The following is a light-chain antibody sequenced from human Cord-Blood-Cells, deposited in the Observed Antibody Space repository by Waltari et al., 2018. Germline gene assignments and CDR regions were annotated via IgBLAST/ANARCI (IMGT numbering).Light chain of an antibody. CDR1: QSVSSN. CDR3: QQYNNWPPLT. CDR2: GAS. Sequence: EIVMTQSPATLSVSPGERATLSCRASQSVSSNLAWYQQKPGQAPSLLIYGASTRATGIPARFSGSGSGTEFTLTISSLQSVDFAVYYCQQYNNWPPLTFGGGTKVEIK. J-gene: IGKJ4*01. V-gene: IGKV3-15*01.